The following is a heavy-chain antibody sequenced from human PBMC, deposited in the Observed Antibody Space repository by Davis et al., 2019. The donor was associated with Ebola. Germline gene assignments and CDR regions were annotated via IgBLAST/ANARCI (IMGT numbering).Heavy chain of an antibody. Sequence: SETLSLTCAVYGGSFSGYYWSWIRQPPGKGLEWIGYIYYSGSTNYNPSLKIRVTISVDTSKNQFSLKLSSVTAADTAVYYCARAIVVAPFDPWGQGTLVTVSS. D-gene: IGHD2-2*01. CDR2: IYYSGST. V-gene: IGHV4-59*01. J-gene: IGHJ5*02. CDR1: GGSFSGYY. CDR3: ARAIVVAPFDP.